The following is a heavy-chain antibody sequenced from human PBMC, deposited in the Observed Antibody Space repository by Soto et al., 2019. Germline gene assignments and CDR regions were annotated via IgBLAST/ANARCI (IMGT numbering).Heavy chain of an antibody. J-gene: IGHJ3*02. V-gene: IGHV4-59*02. Sequence: SETLSLTCTVSGGSVSTYYWSWIRQTPGKGLEWIGYIHHSGSSNYNPSLKGRVAMSMDTSKNQFSLHLTSVTTADTAVYYCARYAFWSGSHDAFDMWGQGTMVTVSS. CDR2: IHHSGSS. D-gene: IGHD3-3*01. CDR3: ARYAFWSGSHDAFDM. CDR1: GGSVSTYY.